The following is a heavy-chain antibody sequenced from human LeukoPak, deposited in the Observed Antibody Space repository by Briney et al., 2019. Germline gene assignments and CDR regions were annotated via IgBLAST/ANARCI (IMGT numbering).Heavy chain of an antibody. V-gene: IGHV3-21*01. CDR1: GFTFSSFS. CDR3: ARKRYSGSWRAGRAFDI. D-gene: IGHD6-13*01. CDR2: ISSSSSYI. Sequence: PGGSLRLSCAASGFTFSSFSMNWVRQAPGKGLEWVSSISSSSSYIFYADSVKGRFTISRDNAKNSLYLQMNSLRAEDTAVYYCARKRYSGSWRAGRAFDIWGQGTMVTVSS. J-gene: IGHJ3*02.